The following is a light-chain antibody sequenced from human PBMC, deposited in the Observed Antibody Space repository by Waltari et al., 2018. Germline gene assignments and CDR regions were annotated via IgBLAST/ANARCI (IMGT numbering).Light chain of an antibody. CDR1: QDIANS. CDR3: QQYRNLPLT. Sequence: DIQMTQSPSSLSASVGDRVPITCQASQDIANSLSWYHQKPGKAPKLLIYDAANLEAGVPSRFSGSGSETDYTFTISTLQPEDIGTFYCQQYRNLPLTFGGGTKVEIK. CDR2: DAA. J-gene: IGKJ4*01. V-gene: IGKV1-33*01.